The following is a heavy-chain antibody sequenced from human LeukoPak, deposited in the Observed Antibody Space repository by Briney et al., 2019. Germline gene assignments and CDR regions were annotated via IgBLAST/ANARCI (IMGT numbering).Heavy chain of an antibody. Sequence: ASVKVSCKASGYTFTAYYLHWVRLAPGQGLEWMGWISGYNGNTNYAQKVQGRVTMTTDTSTSTAYKELRSLRSDDTAVYYCAGDPSDRSGYYPGDYWGQGTLVTVSS. V-gene: IGHV1-18*04. J-gene: IGHJ4*02. CDR3: AGDPSDRSGYYPGDY. D-gene: IGHD5-12*01. CDR2: ISGYNGNT. CDR1: GYTFTAYY.